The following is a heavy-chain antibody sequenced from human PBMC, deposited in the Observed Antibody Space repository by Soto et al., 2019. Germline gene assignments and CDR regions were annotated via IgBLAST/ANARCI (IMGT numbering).Heavy chain of an antibody. CDR1: GGSISSSSYY. CDR2: IYYSGST. D-gene: IGHD3-3*01. CDR3: ARHYDFWSGYPGSWFDP. Sequence: SETLSLTCTVSGGSISSSSYYWGWIRQPPGKGLEWIGYIYYSGSTNYNPSLKSRVTISVDTSKNQFSLKLSSVTAADTAVYYCARHYDFWSGYPGSWFDPWGQGTLVTVSS. V-gene: IGHV4-39*01. J-gene: IGHJ5*02.